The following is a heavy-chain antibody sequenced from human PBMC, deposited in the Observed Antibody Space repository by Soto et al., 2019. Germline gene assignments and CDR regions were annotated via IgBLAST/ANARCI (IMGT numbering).Heavy chain of an antibody. CDR1: GSPFTVHY. CDR2: INHSGST. J-gene: IGHJ4*02. D-gene: IGHD3-22*01. Sequence: SESLSPTYNVCGSPFTVHYWTWIRHLPATRLERIGEINHSGSTNYNPSLKSRVTISVDTSKNQFSLKLTSVTAADTAVYYCARATYYYGRSGYLYYFDYWGQGALVTVSS. CDR3: ARATYYYGRSGYLYYFDY. V-gene: IGHV4-34*01.